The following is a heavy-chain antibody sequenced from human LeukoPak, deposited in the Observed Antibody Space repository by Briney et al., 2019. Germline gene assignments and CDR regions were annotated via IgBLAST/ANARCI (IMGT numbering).Heavy chain of an antibody. CDR2: ISGSGGST. V-gene: IGHV3-23*01. D-gene: IGHD3-16*01. CDR1: GFTFNNYY. J-gene: IGHJ4*02. Sequence: QTGMSLRLSCAGSGFTFNNYYMSWVRQAPGKGLEWVSAISGSGGSTYYADSVKGRFTISRDNSKKTLYLQLNSLRAEDTAVYYCAKAVSLRYYFDYWGQGTLVTVSS. CDR3: AKAVSLRYYFDY.